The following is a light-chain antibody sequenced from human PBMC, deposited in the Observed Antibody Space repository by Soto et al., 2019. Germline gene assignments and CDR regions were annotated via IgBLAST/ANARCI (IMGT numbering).Light chain of an antibody. J-gene: IGKJ4*01. CDR2: GAS. Sequence: EIVLTQSPGTLSLSPGERVTLSCRASQRFSNSNLAWYHQKSGQAPRLLMYGASRRATGIPDRFSGSGSGTDFTLTINRLEPEDFAVYYCQQYGNSLTFGGGTKVEI. CDR1: QRFSNSN. CDR3: QQYGNSLT. V-gene: IGKV3-20*01.